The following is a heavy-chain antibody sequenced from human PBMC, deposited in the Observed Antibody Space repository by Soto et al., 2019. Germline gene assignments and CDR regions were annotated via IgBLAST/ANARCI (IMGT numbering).Heavy chain of an antibody. CDR2: IYWDDDK. J-gene: IGHJ4*02. Sequence: QITLTESGPTLVKPTQTLTLTCTFSGFSLRTSEVGVGWIRQPPGKALEWLALIYWDDDKRYSPSLKSRLTIPKDTSKNQVVLTMTNMDPADRATYYCAHRFDWYYFNYWGRGTVVTVSS. CDR3: AHRFDWYYFNY. CDR1: GFSLRTSEVG. V-gene: IGHV2-5*02. D-gene: IGHD3-9*01.